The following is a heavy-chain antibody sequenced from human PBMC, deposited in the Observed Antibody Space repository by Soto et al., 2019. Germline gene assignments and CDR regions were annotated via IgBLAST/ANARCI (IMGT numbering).Heavy chain of an antibody. V-gene: IGHV1-18*04. CDR3: ARDAGVDPAMDAPYYYYDVTDV. CDR2: ISAYNGNT. CDR1: GYTFTSYG. D-gene: IGHD5-18*01. J-gene: IGHJ6*02. Sequence: ASAKVSCKASGYTFTSYGISWVRQAPGQGLEWMGWISAYNGNTNYAQKLQGRVTMTTDTSTSTAYMELRSLRSDDTAVYYCARDAGVDPAMDAPYYYYDVTDVWGQGTTVNGSS.